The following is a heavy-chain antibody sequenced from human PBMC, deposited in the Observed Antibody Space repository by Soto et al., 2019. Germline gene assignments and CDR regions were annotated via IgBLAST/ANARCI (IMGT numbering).Heavy chain of an antibody. D-gene: IGHD2-15*01. CDR3: ASSVVVPSTMTYFDY. V-gene: IGHV5-51*01. CDR1: GYSFSNYW. J-gene: IGHJ4*02. CDR2: IFPADSDT. Sequence: GESLKISCKGSGYSFSNYWIAWVRQMPGKGLEWMGIIFPADSDTKYSPSFQGQVTISADKSISTAYLQWSSLKALDTAMYYCASSVVVPSTMTYFDYWGPGSLVTVFS.